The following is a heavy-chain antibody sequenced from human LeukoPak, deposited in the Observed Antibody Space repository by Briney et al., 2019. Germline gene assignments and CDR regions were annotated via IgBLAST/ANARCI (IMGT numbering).Heavy chain of an antibody. CDR1: GGSISSSTYY. CDR3: ARERIAAAGTKVD. D-gene: IGHD6-13*01. Sequence: PSETLSLTCTVSGGSISSSTYYWGWIRQPPGKGLEWIGSISYSGNTYYNPSLKSRVTISVDTPKNQFSLKLSSVTAADTAVYYCARERIAAAGTKVDWGQGTLVTVSS. CDR2: ISYSGNT. J-gene: IGHJ4*02. V-gene: IGHV4-39*07.